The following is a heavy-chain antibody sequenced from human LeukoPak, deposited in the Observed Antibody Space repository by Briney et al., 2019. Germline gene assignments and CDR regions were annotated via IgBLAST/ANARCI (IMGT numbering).Heavy chain of an antibody. CDR1: GFTFSGSA. D-gene: IGHD4-17*01. V-gene: IGHV3-73*01. Sequence: GGSLNLSCAGSGFTFSGSAMHWVRQSPGKGLEWVGRIRSKANDHATAYAASVRGRFTISRDDSENTAYLQMNSLKTEDTAIYYCTRRLMTTVNDYWGQGTLVTVSS. J-gene: IGHJ4*02. CDR2: IRSKANDHAT. CDR3: TRRLMTTVNDY.